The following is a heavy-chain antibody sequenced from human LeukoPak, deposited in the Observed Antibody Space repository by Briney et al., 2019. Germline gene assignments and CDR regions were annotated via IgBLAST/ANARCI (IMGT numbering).Heavy chain of an antibody. J-gene: IGHJ4*02. V-gene: IGHV3-48*03. CDR3: ARGVATITRRYFDY. CDR1: GFTFSSYD. CDR2: ISSSSNTI. Sequence: PGGSLRLSCAASGFTFSSYDMNWVRQAPGKGLEWVSYISSSSNTIYYADSVKGRFTISRDNATNSLYLQMNSLRAEDTALYYCARGVATITRRYFDYWGQGTLVTVSS. D-gene: IGHD5-12*01.